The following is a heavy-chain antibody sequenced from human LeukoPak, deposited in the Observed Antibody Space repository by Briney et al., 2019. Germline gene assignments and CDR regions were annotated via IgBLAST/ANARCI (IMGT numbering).Heavy chain of an antibody. CDR2: FSATSGTI. D-gene: IGHD5-12*01. CDR1: GFTFSSYT. CDR3: ARDPEARVATTNYYGMDV. V-gene: IGHV3-48*02. J-gene: IGHJ6*02. Sequence: GGSLRLSCAASGFTFSSYTMNWVRQAPGKGLEWVSDFSATSGTIYYANSVRGRFTISRDNAKNSLYLQMNSLRDEDTAVYYCARDPEARVATTNYYGMDVWGQGTTVTVSS.